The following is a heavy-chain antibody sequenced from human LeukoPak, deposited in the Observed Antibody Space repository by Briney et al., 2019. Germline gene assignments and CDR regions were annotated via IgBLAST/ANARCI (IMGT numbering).Heavy chain of an antibody. CDR1: GYTFTTYG. V-gene: IGHV1-18*01. Sequence: ASVKVSCKASGYTFTTYGISWVRQAPGQGLEWMGWISAYNGKTNYAQMLQGRVTVTTDTSTSTAYMELRSLRSEDTAVYYCARDQPRRGLAPGGQETLVTVPS. CDR3: ARDQPRRGLAP. CDR2: ISAYNGKT. J-gene: IGHJ5*02.